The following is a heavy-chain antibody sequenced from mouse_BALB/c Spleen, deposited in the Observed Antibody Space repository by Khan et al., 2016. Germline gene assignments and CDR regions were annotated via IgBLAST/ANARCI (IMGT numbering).Heavy chain of an antibody. J-gene: IGHJ2*01. CDR2: IDPEYGDT. D-gene: IGHD1-1*01. V-gene: IGHV14-4*02. Sequence: VQLQQSGAELVRSGASVKLSCTASVFNIKDYYMHWVRQRPVQGLEWIGWIDPEYGDTEYAPKFQGKATMSADTSSNATYLQFSSLTSEVSAVYYCNAIYYGSDVYFDYWGQGTTLTVSS. CDR1: VFNIKDYY. CDR3: NAIYYGSDVYFDY.